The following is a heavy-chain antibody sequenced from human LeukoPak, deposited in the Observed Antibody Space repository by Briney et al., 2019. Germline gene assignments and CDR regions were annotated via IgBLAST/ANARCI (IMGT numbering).Heavy chain of an antibody. D-gene: IGHD4-23*01. V-gene: IGHV4-34*01. CDR2: INHSGST. CDR1: GASIRSSY. Sequence: SETLSLTCTVFGASIRSSYWSWIRQPPGKGLEWIGEINHSGSTNYNPSLKSRVTISVDTSKNQFSLKLSSVAAADTAVYYCARGDGTSFPVVTPYNWFDPWGQGTLVTVSS. CDR3: ARGDGTSFPVVTPYNWFDP. J-gene: IGHJ5*02.